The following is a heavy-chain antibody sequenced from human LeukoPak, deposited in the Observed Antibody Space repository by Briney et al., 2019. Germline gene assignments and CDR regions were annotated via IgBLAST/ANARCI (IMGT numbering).Heavy chain of an antibody. D-gene: IGHD5-24*01. Sequence: SETLSLTCAVSGYSISSGYYWGWIRQPPGKGLEWIGSIYHSGSTYYNPSLKSRVTISVDTSKNQFSLKLSSMTAADTAVYYCARRGVEMATITYFDYWGQGTLVTVSS. J-gene: IGHJ4*02. CDR1: GYSISSGYY. CDR3: ARRGVEMATITYFDY. V-gene: IGHV4-38-2*01. CDR2: IYHSGST.